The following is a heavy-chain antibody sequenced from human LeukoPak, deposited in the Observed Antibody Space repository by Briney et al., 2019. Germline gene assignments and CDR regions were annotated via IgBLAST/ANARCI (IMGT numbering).Heavy chain of an antibody. J-gene: IGHJ4*02. D-gene: IGHD5-18*01. CDR1: GFTFSGYW. V-gene: IGHV3-74*01. CDR2: INSDGSST. Sequence: GGSLRLSCAASGFTFSGYWMHWVRQAPGKGLVWVSGINSDGSSTTYADSVKGRFTISRDSAKTTLYLHMNSLRAEDTAVYYCARYTRGHSYGYAFDYWGQGTLVTVSS. CDR3: ARYTRGHSYGYAFDY.